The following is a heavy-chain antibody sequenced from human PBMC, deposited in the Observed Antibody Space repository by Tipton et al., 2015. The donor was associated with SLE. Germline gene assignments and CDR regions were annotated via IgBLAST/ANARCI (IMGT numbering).Heavy chain of an antibody. Sequence: RSLRLSCAASGFTFRSYGMHWVRRAPGKGLEWVALIWHDGSKEFCADSVKGRFTISRDNSKNSLYLQMNSLRAEDTAVYYCARRDSSGLRFDPWGQGTLVTVSS. D-gene: IGHD3-22*01. CDR2: IWHDGSKE. CDR3: ARRDSSGLRFDP. V-gene: IGHV3-33*01. J-gene: IGHJ5*02. CDR1: GFTFRSYG.